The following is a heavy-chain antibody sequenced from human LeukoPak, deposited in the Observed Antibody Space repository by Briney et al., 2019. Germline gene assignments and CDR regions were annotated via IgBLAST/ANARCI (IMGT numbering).Heavy chain of an antibody. J-gene: IGHJ4*02. Sequence: GGSLRLSCAASGFTFSDYYMSWIRQAPGKGLEWVSYISSSGSTIYYADSVKGRFTISRDNAKNSLYLQMNSLRAEGTAVYYCARDQDYYGSGSYLGYWGQGTLVTVSS. CDR2: ISSSGSTI. V-gene: IGHV3-11*04. CDR1: GFTFSDYY. D-gene: IGHD3-10*01. CDR3: ARDQDYYGSGSYLGY.